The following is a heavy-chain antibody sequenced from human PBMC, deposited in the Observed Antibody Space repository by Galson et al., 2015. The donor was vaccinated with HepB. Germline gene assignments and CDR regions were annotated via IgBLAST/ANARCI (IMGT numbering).Heavy chain of an antibody. Sequence: LRLSCAASGFTFSGSAMHWVRQTSGKGLEWVGRIGSEATNYATAYVASVKGRFNIFRDNSKNTLYLQMNSLRAEDTAVYYCAKDVGVGVAEYYYYGMDAWGQGTTVIVSS. D-gene: IGHD6-19*01. CDR2: IGSEATNYAT. V-gene: IGHV3-73*01. CDR3: AKDVGVGVAEYYYYGMDA. CDR1: GFTFSGSA. J-gene: IGHJ6*02.